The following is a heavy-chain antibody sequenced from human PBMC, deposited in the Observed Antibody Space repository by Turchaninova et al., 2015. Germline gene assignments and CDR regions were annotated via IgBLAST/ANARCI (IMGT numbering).Heavy chain of an antibody. V-gene: IGHV3-53*01. CDR2: IYSDGTT. D-gene: IGHD6-6*01. CDR3: VREEYSSSSGASY. Sequence: GGCLLRLGGYRRLSCAALGATCNDNHRGWVRQAPGKGLECVSVIYSDGTTHSADSVKGRFTISRDNSKNTVYLQMNSLRAEDTAVFYCVREEYSSSSGASYWGQGTLVTVSS. J-gene: IGHJ4*02. CDR1: GATCNDNH.